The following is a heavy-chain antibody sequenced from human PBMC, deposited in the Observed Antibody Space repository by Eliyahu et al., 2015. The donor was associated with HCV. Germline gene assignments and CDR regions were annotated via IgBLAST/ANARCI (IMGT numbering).Heavy chain of an antibody. V-gene: IGHV1-69*08. J-gene: IGHJ6*02. CDR3: ARDVRPHYGMDV. CDR1: GGTFSSYT. Sequence: QVQLVQSGAEVKKPGSSVKVSCKASGGTFSSYTISWVRQAPGQGLEWMGRIIPILGIANYAQKFQGRVTITADKSTSTAYMELSSLRSEDTAVYYCARDVRPHYGMDVWGQGTTVTVSS. CDR2: IIPILGIA.